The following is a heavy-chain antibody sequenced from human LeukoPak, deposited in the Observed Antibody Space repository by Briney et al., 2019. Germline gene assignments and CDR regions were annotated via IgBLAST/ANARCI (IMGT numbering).Heavy chain of an antibody. CDR3: ARGRITMVRGVTDFDY. Sequence: GPLILSCAASGFSFSSYSMNWVRRAPGKGLEWVSSIISSSSYIYYSDSVKGRFTISRDNAKNSLYLQMNSLRAEDTAVYYCARGRITMVRGVTDFDYWGQGTLVTVSS. J-gene: IGHJ4*02. CDR2: IISSSSYI. D-gene: IGHD3-10*01. CDR1: GFSFSSYS. V-gene: IGHV3-21*01.